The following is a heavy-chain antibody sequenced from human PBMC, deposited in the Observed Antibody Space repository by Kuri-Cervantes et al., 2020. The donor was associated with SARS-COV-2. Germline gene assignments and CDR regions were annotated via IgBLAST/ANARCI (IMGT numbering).Heavy chain of an antibody. Sequence: GGSLRLSCAASGFTFSSHWMYWVRQVPGKGLVWVSRSNSDGTFTTYADSVEGRFTISRDNAKNTLYLQMNSLRAEDTAVYYCARDCSSPYKYYYYYYMDVWGKGTTVTVSS. V-gene: IGHV3-74*03. CDR3: ARDCSSPYKYYYYYYMDV. D-gene: IGHD6-13*01. J-gene: IGHJ6*03. CDR1: GFTFSSHW. CDR2: SNSDGTFT.